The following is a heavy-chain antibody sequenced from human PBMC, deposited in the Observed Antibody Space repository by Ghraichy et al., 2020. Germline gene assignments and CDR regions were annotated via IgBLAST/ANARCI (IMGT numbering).Heavy chain of an antibody. Sequence: LSLTCAASGFTFSSYAMSWVRQAPGKGLEWVSAISGSGGSTYYADSVKGRFTISRDNSKNTLYLQMNSLRAEDTAVYYCASIRNYYDSSGYPSTSWFDPWGQGTLVTVSS. D-gene: IGHD3-22*01. CDR3: ASIRNYYDSSGYPSTSWFDP. CDR2: ISGSGGST. J-gene: IGHJ5*02. CDR1: GFTFSSYA. V-gene: IGHV3-23*01.